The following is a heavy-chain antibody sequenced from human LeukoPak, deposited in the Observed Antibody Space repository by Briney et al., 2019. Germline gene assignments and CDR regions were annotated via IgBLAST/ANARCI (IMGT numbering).Heavy chain of an antibody. V-gene: IGHV3-21*01. CDR3: AKTYGHFDD. CDR1: GFTFTSYT. CDR2: ITSGSSYI. D-gene: IGHD4-17*01. Sequence: RGSLRLSCAASGFTFTSYTMNWVRQAPGKGLEWVSSITSGSSYIYYADSVKGRFTISRDNAKNSLYLQMTSLRVEDTAVYYCAKTYGHFDDWGQGTLVTVSS. J-gene: IGHJ4*02.